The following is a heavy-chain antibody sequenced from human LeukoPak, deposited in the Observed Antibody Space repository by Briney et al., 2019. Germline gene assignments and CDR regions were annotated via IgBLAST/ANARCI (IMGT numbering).Heavy chain of an antibody. CDR1: GGSFSGYY. V-gene: IGHV4-34*01. CDR2: INHSGST. CDR3: ARGGRNYARSNNWFDP. Sequence: SETLSLTCAVYGGSFSGYYWSWIRQPPGKGLEWIGEINHSGSTNYNPSLKSRVTISVDTSKNQFSLELSSVTAADTAMYYCARGGRNYARSNNWFDPWGQGTLVTVSS. J-gene: IGHJ5*02. D-gene: IGHD1-7*01.